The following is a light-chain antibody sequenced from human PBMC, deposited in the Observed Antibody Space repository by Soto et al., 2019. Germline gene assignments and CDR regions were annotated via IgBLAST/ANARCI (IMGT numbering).Light chain of an antibody. CDR3: QQYNSYSPT. J-gene: IGKJ1*01. CDR2: AAS. Sequence: IQLTQSPSSRSASVGDGVTMTCRASQGISSYLAWYQQKPGKAPKLLIYAASTLQSGVPSRFSGSGSGTDFTLTISSLQPDDFATYYCQQYNSYSPTFGQGTKVDIK. CDR1: QGISSY. V-gene: IGKV1-9*01.